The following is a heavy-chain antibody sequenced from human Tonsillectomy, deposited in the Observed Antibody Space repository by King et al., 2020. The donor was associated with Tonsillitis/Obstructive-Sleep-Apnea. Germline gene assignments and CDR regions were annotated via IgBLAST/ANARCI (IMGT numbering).Heavy chain of an antibody. V-gene: IGHV3-74*01. J-gene: IGHJ2*01. D-gene: IGHD4-11*01. CDR2: INSDGSST. CDR3: ATDYSTYHIYWYFDL. CDR1: GFTFSSYW. Sequence: VQLVESGGGLVQPGGSLRLSCAASGFTFSSYWMHWVRQAPGKGLVWVSRINSDGSSTSYADSVKGRFTISRDNAKNTLYLQMNSLRAEDTAVYYCATDYSTYHIYWYFDLWGRDTLVTVSS.